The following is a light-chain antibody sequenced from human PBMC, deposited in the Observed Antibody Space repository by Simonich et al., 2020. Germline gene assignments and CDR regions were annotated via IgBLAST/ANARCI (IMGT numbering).Light chain of an antibody. J-gene: IGLJ3*02. CDR3: AAWDDSLSGWV. CDR2: RNN. V-gene: IGLV1-47*01. CDR1: SSNIGSNY. Sequence: QSVLTQPPSASGTPGQRVTISCSGSSSNIGSNYVYWYQQLPGTAPKLLIYRNNQRPSGVPVRVAGAKSGTSASLAISGLRSEDEADYYCAAWDDSLSGWVFGGGTKLTVL.